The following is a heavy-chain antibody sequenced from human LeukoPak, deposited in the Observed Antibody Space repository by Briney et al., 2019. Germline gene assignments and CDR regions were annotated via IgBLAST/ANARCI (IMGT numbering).Heavy chain of an antibody. Sequence: GGSLRLSCAASGFTVSSNYMIWVRQAPGKGLEWVSVIYSGGSTYYADSVKGRFTISRDNSKNTLYLQMNSLRAEDTAVYYCAREGYYGSGLCYWGQGTLVTVSS. CDR1: GFTVSSNY. CDR3: AREGYYGSGLCY. V-gene: IGHV3-66*01. CDR2: IYSGGST. D-gene: IGHD3-10*01. J-gene: IGHJ4*02.